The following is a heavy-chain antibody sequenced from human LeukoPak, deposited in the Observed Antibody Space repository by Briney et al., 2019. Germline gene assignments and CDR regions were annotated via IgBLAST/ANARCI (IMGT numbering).Heavy chain of an antibody. D-gene: IGHD3-10*01. Sequence: GASVKVSSTASGGTFSSYAISWVRQAPGQGLEWMGGIIPIFGTANYAQKFQGRVTITADKSTSTAYMELSSLRSEDTAVYYCAGSWFGDYYYYYMDVWGKGTTVTVSS. CDR1: GGTFSSYA. V-gene: IGHV1-69*06. CDR2: IIPIFGTA. CDR3: AGSWFGDYYYYYMDV. J-gene: IGHJ6*03.